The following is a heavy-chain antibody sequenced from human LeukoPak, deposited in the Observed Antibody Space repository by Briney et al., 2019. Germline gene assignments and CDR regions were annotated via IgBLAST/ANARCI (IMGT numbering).Heavy chain of an antibody. CDR2: INHSGSA. CDR1: GGFLSNDQW. D-gene: IGHD3-9*01. V-gene: IGHV4-4*02. J-gene: IGHJ4*02. CDR3: ARAGVWLPAV. Sequence: SGTLSLTCAVSGGFLSNDQWWSWVRQPPGKGLEWIGEINHSGSANYNPSLRSRVAISIEKSKDQFSLKLSSVTAADTAIYYCARAGVWLPAVWGQGALVTVSS.